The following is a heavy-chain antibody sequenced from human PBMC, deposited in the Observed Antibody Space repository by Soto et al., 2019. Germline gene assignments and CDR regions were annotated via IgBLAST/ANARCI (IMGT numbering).Heavy chain of an antibody. CDR2: INQDGSEK. CDR1: GFTFSSYW. J-gene: IGHJ6*02. D-gene: IGHD3-22*01. Sequence: GGSLRLSCAASGFTFSSYWMTWVRQAPGKGLEWVANINQDGSEKYYMDSMKGRFTISRDNAKNSLLLQLNSLRAEDTAVYYCARDRVSPDFRDTHYYDSRDLHYGTHVWGQGPTVTVSS. CDR3: ARDRVSPDFRDTHYYDSRDLHYGTHV. V-gene: IGHV3-7*01.